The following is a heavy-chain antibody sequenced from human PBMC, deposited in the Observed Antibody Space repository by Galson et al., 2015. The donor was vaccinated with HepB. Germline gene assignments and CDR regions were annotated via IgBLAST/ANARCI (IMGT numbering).Heavy chain of an antibody. CDR3: ARVPRIAVPGRETRSFDL. CDR1: GYTFTGYY. Sequence: SVKVSCKASGYTFTGYYIHWVRQAPGQGLEWMGWINPNIGATNYAQKFQGRVTMTRDTSISTAYMELSRLRSDDTAIYYCARVPRIAVPGRETRSFDLWGRGTLVTVSS. CDR2: INPNIGAT. V-gene: IGHV1-2*02. D-gene: IGHD6-19*01. J-gene: IGHJ2*01.